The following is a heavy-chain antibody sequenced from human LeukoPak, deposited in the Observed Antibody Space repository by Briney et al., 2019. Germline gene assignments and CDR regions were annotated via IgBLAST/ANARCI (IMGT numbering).Heavy chain of an antibody. V-gene: IGHV4-34*01. CDR3: ARAKGTYYYDSSGYYHYYYYYGMDV. CDR2: INHSGST. Sequence: SETLSLTCAVYGGSFSGYYWSWIRQPPGKGPEWIGEINHSGSTNYNPSLKSRVTISVDTSKNQFSLKLSSVTAADTAVYYCARAKGTYYYDSSGYYHYYYYYGMDVWGQGTTVTVSS. CDR1: GGSFSGYY. J-gene: IGHJ6*02. D-gene: IGHD3-22*01.